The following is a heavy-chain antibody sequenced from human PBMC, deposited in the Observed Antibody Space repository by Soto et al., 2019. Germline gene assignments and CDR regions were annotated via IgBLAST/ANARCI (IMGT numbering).Heavy chain of an antibody. J-gene: IGHJ5*02. Sequence: PSETLSLTCTVSGGSISSGDYYWSWIRQPPGKGLEWIGYIYYSGSTYYNPSLKSRVTISVDTSKNQFSLKLSSVTAADTAVYYCARDGEETATMRDNWFDTWGQGTLVTVSS. CDR3: ARDGEETATMRDNWFDT. D-gene: IGHD1-1*01. CDR1: GGSISSGDYY. V-gene: IGHV4-30-4*01. CDR2: IYYSGST.